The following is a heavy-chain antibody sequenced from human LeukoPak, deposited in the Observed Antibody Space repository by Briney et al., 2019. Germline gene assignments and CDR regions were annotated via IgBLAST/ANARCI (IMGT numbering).Heavy chain of an antibody. CDR3: ARDGDYYYYMDV. Sequence: GGSLRLSCAGSGFTFSSYWMSWVRQAPGKGLEWVANIKQDGSEKHYVDSVKGRFTISRDNAKNSLFLQMNSLRAEDTAVYFCARDGDYYYYMDVWGKGTTVTVSS. V-gene: IGHV3-7*01. CDR1: GFTFSSYW. CDR2: IKQDGSEK. J-gene: IGHJ6*03.